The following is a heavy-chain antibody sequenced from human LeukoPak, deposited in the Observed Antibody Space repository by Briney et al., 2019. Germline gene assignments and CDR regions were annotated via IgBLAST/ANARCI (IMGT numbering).Heavy chain of an antibody. CDR1: GFTFSSYG. Sequence: GGSLRLSCAASGFTFSSYGMHWVRQAPGKGLEWVAFIRYDGSNKYYADSVKGRFTISRDNSKNTLYLQMNSLRAEDTAVYYCAKDPTYYYDSSGYYYPYYFDYWGQGTLVTVSS. J-gene: IGHJ4*02. CDR3: AKDPTYYYDSSGYYYPYYFDY. CDR2: IRYDGSNK. D-gene: IGHD3-22*01. V-gene: IGHV3-30*02.